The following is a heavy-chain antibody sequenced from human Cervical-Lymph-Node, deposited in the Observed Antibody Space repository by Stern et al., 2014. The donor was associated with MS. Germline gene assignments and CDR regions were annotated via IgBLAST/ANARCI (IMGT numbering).Heavy chain of an antibody. D-gene: IGHD2-15*01. CDR1: GFSLSNSAMG. Sequence: ESGPVLPKPTDTLTLTCPVSGFSLSNSAMGVSWIRQPPGKALECLAHIFSTGETAYSTSLKSRLTISKDTSRSQVVLTMTNMDPVDTATYYCARMREYCSGGICFAGYYDSWGQGTLVTVSS. V-gene: IGHV2-26*01. J-gene: IGHJ4*02. CDR2: IFSTGET. CDR3: ARMREYCSGGICFAGYYDS.